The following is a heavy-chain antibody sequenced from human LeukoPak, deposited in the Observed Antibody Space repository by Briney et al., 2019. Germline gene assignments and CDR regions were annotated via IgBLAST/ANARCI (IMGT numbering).Heavy chain of an antibody. CDR3: ARYWGRSGWSFDY. D-gene: IGHD6-19*01. CDR2: IYDSGST. CDR1: GGSISSSSYY. Sequence: PSETLSLTCTVSGGSISSSSYYWGWIRQPPGKGLEWIGYIYDSGSTNYNPSLKSRVTISVDTSKNQFSLKLSSVTAADTAVYYCARYWGRSGWSFDYWGQGTLVTVSS. V-gene: IGHV4-61*05. J-gene: IGHJ4*02.